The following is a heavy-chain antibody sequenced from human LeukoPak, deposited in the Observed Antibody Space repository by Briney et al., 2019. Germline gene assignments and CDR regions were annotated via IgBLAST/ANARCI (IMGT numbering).Heavy chain of an antibody. CDR1: GFTFSNYA. V-gene: IGHV3-30*04. D-gene: IGHD3-22*01. CDR2: ISYDGTNK. CDR3: ARDRGGLLIVQLIQY. Sequence: GGSLRLSCAASGFTFSNYAMHWVRQAPGKGLEWVAVISYDGTNKYYADSVKGRFIISRDNSKNMLYLQMTSLRAEDTAFYYCARDRGGLLIVQLIQYWGQGTLVTVSS. J-gene: IGHJ4*02.